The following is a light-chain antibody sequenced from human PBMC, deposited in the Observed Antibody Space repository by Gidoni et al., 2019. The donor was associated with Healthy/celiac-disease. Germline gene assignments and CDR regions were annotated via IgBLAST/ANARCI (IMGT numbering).Light chain of an antibody. J-gene: IGKJ1*01. CDR3: QQYGSSPRT. Sequence: DIVLTQSPGTLSLSPGERATLSCRASQSVSSSYLAWFHQQPGQAPRLLIYGASSRATGIPDRFSCSGSGTDFTLTISRLEPEELAVYYCQQYGSSPRTFXQXTKVEIK. CDR1: QSVSSSY. CDR2: GAS. V-gene: IGKV3-20*01.